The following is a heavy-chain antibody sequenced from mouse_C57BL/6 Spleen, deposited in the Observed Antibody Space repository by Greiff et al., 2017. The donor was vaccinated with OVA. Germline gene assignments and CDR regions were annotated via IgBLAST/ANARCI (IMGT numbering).Heavy chain of an antibody. J-gene: IGHJ3*01. Sequence: QVQLKESGAELARPGASVKMSCKASGYTFTSYTMHWVKQRPGQGLEWIGYINPSSGYTKYNQKFKDKATLTADKSSSTAYMQLSSLTSQDSAVYYGAKDGSSYVSAWFAYWGQGTLVTVSA. CDR2: INPSSGYT. CDR3: AKDGSSYVSAWFAY. V-gene: IGHV1-4*01. D-gene: IGHD1-1*01. CDR1: GYTFTSYT.